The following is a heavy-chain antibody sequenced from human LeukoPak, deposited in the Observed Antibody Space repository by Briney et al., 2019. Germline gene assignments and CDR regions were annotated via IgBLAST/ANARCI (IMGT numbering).Heavy chain of an antibody. Sequence: PSETLTLTCTVSGGSISSYYWSWIRQPPGKGLEWIGYIYYSGSTYYNPSLKSRVTISVDTSKNQFSLKLSSVTAADTAVYYCASGGFTVTPFDYWGQGTLVTVSS. J-gene: IGHJ4*02. CDR1: GGSISSYY. D-gene: IGHD4-11*01. CDR2: IYYSGST. V-gene: IGHV4-59*06. CDR3: ASGGFTVTPFDY.